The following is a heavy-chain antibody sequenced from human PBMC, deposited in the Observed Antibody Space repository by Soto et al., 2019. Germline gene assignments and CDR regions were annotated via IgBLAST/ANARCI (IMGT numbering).Heavy chain of an antibody. Sequence: QVQVVESGGGVVQPGRSLRLSCAASGFAFTNYGMHWVRQAPGKGLEWVAFVSNDGSRKYYADSVKGRFTISRDNSENTIYLQMTILRREDTAVFYCARDVAMPSGLGLGYWGQGALVTVSS. D-gene: IGHD6-25*01. CDR2: VSNDGSRK. CDR3: ARDVAMPSGLGLGY. J-gene: IGHJ4*02. CDR1: GFAFTNYG. V-gene: IGHV3-30*03.